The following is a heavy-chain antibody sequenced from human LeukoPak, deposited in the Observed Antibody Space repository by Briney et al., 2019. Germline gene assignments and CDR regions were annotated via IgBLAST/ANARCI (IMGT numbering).Heavy chain of an antibody. CDR2: ISSSSSTI. D-gene: IGHD6-19*01. Sequence: GGSLRLSCAASGFTFSSYSMNWVRQAPGKGLEWVSYISSSSSTIYYADSVKGRFTISRDNSKNTLYLQMNSLRAEDTAVYYCARVIAVAGQGGYWGQGTLVTVSS. CDR3: ARVIAVAGQGGY. J-gene: IGHJ4*02. V-gene: IGHV3-48*01. CDR1: GFTFSSYS.